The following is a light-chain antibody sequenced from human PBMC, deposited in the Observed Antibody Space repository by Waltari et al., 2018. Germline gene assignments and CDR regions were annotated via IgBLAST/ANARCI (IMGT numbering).Light chain of an antibody. CDR3: QQFDTRLS. CDR1: QDMRNY. Sequence: DLQMTQSPPSLSASVGDRVTITCQASQDMRNYLNWYQQKAGKDPKLLIYDASKLEIGVRSSFSGSGSGTEFTFTSSSVQLVDIATYYCQQFDTRLSFGGGTKVEIK. CDR2: DAS. J-gene: IGKJ4*01. V-gene: IGKV1-33*01.